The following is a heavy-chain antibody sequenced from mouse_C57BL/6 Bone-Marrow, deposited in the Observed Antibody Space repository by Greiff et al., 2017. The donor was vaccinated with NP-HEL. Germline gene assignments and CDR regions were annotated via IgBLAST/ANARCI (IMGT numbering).Heavy chain of an antibody. CDR1: GYTFTSYW. D-gene: IGHD2-2*01. J-gene: IGHJ3*01. V-gene: IGHV1-59*01. Sequence: VQLQQSGAELVRPGTSVKLSCKASGYTFTSYWMHWVKQRPGQGLEWIGVIDPSDSYTNSNQKFKGKATLTVDTYSSTAYMQLSSLTSEDSAVYYCARVFTMVKWFAYWGQGTLVTVSA. CDR2: IDPSDSYT. CDR3: ARVFTMVKWFAY.